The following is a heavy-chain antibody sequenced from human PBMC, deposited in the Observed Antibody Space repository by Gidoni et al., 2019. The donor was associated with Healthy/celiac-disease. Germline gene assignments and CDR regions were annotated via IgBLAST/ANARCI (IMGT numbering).Heavy chain of an antibody. Sequence: QVQLVESGGGVVQPGRSLRLSCAASGFTFSSYGMHWVRQAPGKGLEWVAVISYDGSNKYYADSVKGRFTISRDNSKNTLYLQMNSLRAEDTAVYYCANSEAAAGIFDYWGQGTLVTVSS. CDR3: ANSEAAAGIFDY. J-gene: IGHJ4*02. V-gene: IGHV3-30*18. CDR2: ISYDGSNK. CDR1: GFTFSSYG. D-gene: IGHD6-13*01.